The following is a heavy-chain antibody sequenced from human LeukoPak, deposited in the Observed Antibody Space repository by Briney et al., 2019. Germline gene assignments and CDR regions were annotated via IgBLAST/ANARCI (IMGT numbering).Heavy chain of an antibody. CDR3: ARVRGYAEYLQD. Sequence: ASVKVSCKASGYSFTTYAMHWVRQAPGQRPEWMGWINVGNGNTKYSQKFQGRVTITRDTSASTAYMELSSLRSEDTAVYYCARVRGYAEYLQDWGQGTLVTVSS. V-gene: IGHV1-3*01. CDR1: GYSFTTYA. CDR2: INVGNGNT. D-gene: IGHD3-22*01. J-gene: IGHJ1*01.